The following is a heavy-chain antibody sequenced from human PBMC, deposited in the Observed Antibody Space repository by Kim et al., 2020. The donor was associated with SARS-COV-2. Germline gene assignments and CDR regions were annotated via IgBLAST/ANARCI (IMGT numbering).Heavy chain of an antibody. Sequence: SVKVSCKASGGTFSSYAISWVRQAPGQGLEWMGGIIPIFGTANYAQKFQGRVTITADESTSTAYMELSSLRSEDTAVYYCARELRYSSSWRPPNWFDPWGQGTLVTVSS. D-gene: IGHD6-13*01. CDR3: ARELRYSSSWRPPNWFDP. CDR2: IIPIFGTA. V-gene: IGHV1-69*13. CDR1: GGTFSSYA. J-gene: IGHJ5*02.